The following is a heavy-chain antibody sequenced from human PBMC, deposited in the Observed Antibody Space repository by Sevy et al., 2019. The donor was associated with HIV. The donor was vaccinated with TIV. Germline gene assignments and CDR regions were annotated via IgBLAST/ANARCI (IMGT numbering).Heavy chain of an antibody. CDR1: GFTFSNYY. J-gene: IGHJ4*02. CDR2: ISDSGGYT. Sequence: GGSLRLSCVVSGFTFSNYYMSWVRQAPGKGLEWVSVISDSGGYTSYTDSVKGRFTISRDNSKNTLYLQMNCLRVEDTAIYYCANRAGPIFDNWGQGTLVTVSS. V-gene: IGHV3-23*01. CDR3: ANRAGPIFDN. D-gene: IGHD6-19*01.